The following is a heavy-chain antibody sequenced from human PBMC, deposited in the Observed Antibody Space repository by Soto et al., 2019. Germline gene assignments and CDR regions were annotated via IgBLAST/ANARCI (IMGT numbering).Heavy chain of an antibody. CDR2: ISYDGSNK. CDR3: ARVGAVRYYYYYGMAV. CDR1: GFTFSSYA. Sequence: QVQLVESGGGVVQPGRSLRLSCAASGFTFSSYAMHWVRQAPGKGLEWVAVISYDGSNKYYADSVKGRFTISRDNSKNTLYLQMNSLRAEDTAVYYCARVGAVRYYYYYGMAVWGQGTTVTVSS. J-gene: IGHJ6*02. D-gene: IGHD6-13*01. V-gene: IGHV3-30-3*01.